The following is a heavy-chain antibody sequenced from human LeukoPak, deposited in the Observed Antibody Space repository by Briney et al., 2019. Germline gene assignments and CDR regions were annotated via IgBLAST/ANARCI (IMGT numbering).Heavy chain of an antibody. D-gene: IGHD3-3*01. CDR2: SGST. CDR3: ARTRITIFGVVHYYYGMDV. V-gene: IGHV4-34*01. Sequence: SGSTNYNPSLKSRVTISVDTSKNQFSLKLSSVTAADTAVYYCARTRITIFGVVHYYYGMDVWGQGTTVTVSS. J-gene: IGHJ6*02.